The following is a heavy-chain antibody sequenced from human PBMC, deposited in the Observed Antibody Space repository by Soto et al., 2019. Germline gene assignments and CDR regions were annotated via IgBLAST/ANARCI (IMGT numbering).Heavy chain of an antibody. Sequence: SVKVSCKASGGTFSSYAISWVRQAPGQGLERMGGIIPIFGTANYAQKFQGRVTITADKSTSIAYMELSSLRSEDTAVYYCAFGDISKFLDVWGQGTTVTVSS. J-gene: IGHJ6*02. V-gene: IGHV1-69*06. CDR2: IIPIFGTA. D-gene: IGHD3-9*01. CDR1: GGTFSSYA. CDR3: AFGDISKFLDV.